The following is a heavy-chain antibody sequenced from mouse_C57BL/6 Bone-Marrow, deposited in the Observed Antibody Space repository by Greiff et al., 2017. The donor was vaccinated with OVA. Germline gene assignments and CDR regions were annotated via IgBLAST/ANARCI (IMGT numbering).Heavy chain of an antibody. CDR3: ARGIVTFPYYAMDY. CDR2: IDPEDGET. D-gene: IGHD2-5*01. J-gene: IGHJ4*01. CDR1: GFNIKDYY. Sequence: EVKLVESGAELVKPGASVKLSCTASGFNIKDYYMHWVKQRTEQGLEWIGRIDPEDGETKYAPKFQGKATITADTSSNTAYLQLSSLTSEDTAVYYCARGIVTFPYYAMDYWGQGTSVTVSS. V-gene: IGHV14-2*01.